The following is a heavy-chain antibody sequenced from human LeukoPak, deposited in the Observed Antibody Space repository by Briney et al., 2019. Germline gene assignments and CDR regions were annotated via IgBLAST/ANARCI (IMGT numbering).Heavy chain of an antibody. V-gene: IGHV4-39*01. J-gene: IGHJ4*02. CDR3: ARHRGYSYGYEDY. Sequence: PSETLSLTCAVSGGSVSSSSYYWGWIRQPPGKGLEWIGSVYYSGSTYYNPSLKSRLTISVDTSKNQFSLKLRSVTAADTAVYYCARHRGYSYGYEDYWGQGTLVTVSS. D-gene: IGHD5-18*01. CDR1: GGSVSSSSYY. CDR2: VYYSGST.